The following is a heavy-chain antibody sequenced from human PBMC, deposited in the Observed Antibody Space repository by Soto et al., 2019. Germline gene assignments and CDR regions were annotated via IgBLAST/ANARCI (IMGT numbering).Heavy chain of an antibody. V-gene: IGHV4-30-4*06. CDR2: IYYSGST. D-gene: IGHD3-10*02. J-gene: IGHJ2*01. Sequence: QHPGKGLEWIGYIYYSGSTYYNPSLKSRVTISVDTSKNQFSLKLSSVTAADTAVYYCFFRAEGGIRDVRSVSAFLLNRSSDL. CDR3: FFRAEGGIRDVRSVSAFLLNRSSDL.